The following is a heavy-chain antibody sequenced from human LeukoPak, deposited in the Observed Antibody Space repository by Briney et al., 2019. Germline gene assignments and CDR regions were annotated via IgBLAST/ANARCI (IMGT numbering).Heavy chain of an antibody. Sequence: PSETLFLTCTVSGGSISSYYWSWIRQPPGKGLEWIGYIYYSGSTNYNPSLKSRVTISVDTSKNQFSLKLSSVTAADTAVYYCALVVAATLRVNDAFDIWGQGTMVTVSS. CDR2: IYYSGST. CDR3: ALVVAATLRVNDAFDI. J-gene: IGHJ3*02. D-gene: IGHD2-15*01. V-gene: IGHV4-59*01. CDR1: GGSISSYY.